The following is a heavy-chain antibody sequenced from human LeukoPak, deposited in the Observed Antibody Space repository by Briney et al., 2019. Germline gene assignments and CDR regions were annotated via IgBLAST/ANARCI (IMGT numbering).Heavy chain of an antibody. CDR3: ARSANYFDTSGQDY. V-gene: IGHV3-74*01. CDR2: TNRDDSDT. J-gene: IGHJ4*02. Sequence: PSGSLRLSCTASGFTFSGNGKHWVRQAPGKGLEWVSRTNRDDSDTSYADSVKGRFTISRDKAKSTLYLQMNSLRVEDTAVYYCARSANYFDTSGQDYWGQGTLVTVSS. D-gene: IGHD3-22*01. CDR1: GFTFSGNG.